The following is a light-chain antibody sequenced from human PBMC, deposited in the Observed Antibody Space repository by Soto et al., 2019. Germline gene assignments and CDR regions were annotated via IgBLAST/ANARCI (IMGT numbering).Light chain of an antibody. J-gene: IGLJ1*01. CDR2: EVS. Sequence: QYVLTQPSSLSGSPGQSITISCTGTISDIGGYNYVSWYQQHPGKAPKLMIYEVSNRPSGVSNRFSGSKSGNTASLTISGLQAEDEADYYCSSFTSSSTYVFGTGTKVTVL. CDR3: SSFTSSSTYV. V-gene: IGLV2-14*01. CDR1: ISDIGGYNY.